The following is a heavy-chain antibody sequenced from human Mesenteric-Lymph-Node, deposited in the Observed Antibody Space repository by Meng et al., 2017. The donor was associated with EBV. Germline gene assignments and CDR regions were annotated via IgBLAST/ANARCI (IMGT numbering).Heavy chain of an antibody. D-gene: IGHD3-16*01. V-gene: IGHV4-34*01. Sequence: QGQLQQWGRGFSKPAGTLSLPSAVFGWSFSVAYWTWIRQPPGKGRGGIGEVNHAGTTIYNPSLESRVTISVDTSKNQFSLKLTSVTAADTAVYFCAALGSFASSIDPWGQGTLVTVSS. CDR1: GWSFSVAY. J-gene: IGHJ5*02. CDR2: VNHAGTT. CDR3: AALGSFASSIDP.